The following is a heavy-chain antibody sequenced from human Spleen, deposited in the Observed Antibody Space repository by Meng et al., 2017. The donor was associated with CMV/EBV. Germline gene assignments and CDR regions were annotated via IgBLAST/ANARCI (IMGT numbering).Heavy chain of an antibody. CDR3: AREGYYDSSGYWGDDAFDI. J-gene: IGHJ3*02. D-gene: IGHD3-22*01. Sequence: GESLKISCAASGFTFSSYAMHWVRQAPGKGLEWVAVISYDGSNKYYADSVKGRFTISRDNSKNTLYLQMNSLRAEDTAVYYCAREGYYDSSGYWGDDAFDIWGQGTMVTVSS. CDR1: GFTFSSYA. V-gene: IGHV3-30-3*01. CDR2: ISYDGSNK.